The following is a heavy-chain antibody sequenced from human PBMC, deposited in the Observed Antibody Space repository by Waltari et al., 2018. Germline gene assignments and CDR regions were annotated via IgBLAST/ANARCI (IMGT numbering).Heavy chain of an antibody. D-gene: IGHD2-15*01. J-gene: IGHJ5*02. CDR2: IYYSGST. CDR3: ARVMKVGYCSGGSCYTNWFDP. V-gene: IGHV4-31*03. Sequence: QMQLQESGPGLVKPSQTLSLTCTVSGGSISSGGYYWSWIRQPPGKGLEWIGYIYYSGSTYYNPSLKSRVTISVDTSKNQFSLKLSSVTAADTAVYYCARVMKVGYCSGGSCYTNWFDPWGQGTLVTVSS. CDR1: GGSISSGGYY.